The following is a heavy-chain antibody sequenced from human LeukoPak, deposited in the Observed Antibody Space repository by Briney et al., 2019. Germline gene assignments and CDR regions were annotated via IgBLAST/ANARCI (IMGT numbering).Heavy chain of an antibody. V-gene: IGHV3-23*01. D-gene: IGHD3-22*01. CDR1: GFTFSSYA. CDR2: ISGSGGST. J-gene: IGHJ6*02. CDR3: AKEGGITVIPRAYYYGMDV. Sequence: PGESLRLSCAASGFTFSSYAMSWVRQAPGKGLEWVSAISGSGGSTYYADSVKGRFTISRDNSKNTLYLQMNSLRAEDTAVYYCAKEGGITVIPRAYYYGMDVWGQGTTVTVSS.